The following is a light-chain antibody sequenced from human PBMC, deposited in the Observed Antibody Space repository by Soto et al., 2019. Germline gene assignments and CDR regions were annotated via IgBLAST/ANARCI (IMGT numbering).Light chain of an antibody. Sequence: DIPMTQSPSSLSASVGDRVTITCRASQGISNYLAWYQQKPGKPPNVLIYAASTLQSGVPSRFSGRGSGTDFTLTISSLQPEDVATYYCQKYNSALYTFGQGTKLEIK. J-gene: IGKJ2*01. CDR3: QKYNSALYT. CDR2: AAS. V-gene: IGKV1-27*01. CDR1: QGISNY.